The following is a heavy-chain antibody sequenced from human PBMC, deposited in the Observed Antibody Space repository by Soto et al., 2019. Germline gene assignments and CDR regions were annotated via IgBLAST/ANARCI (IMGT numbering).Heavy chain of an antibody. J-gene: IGHJ4*02. V-gene: IGHV3-33*01. CDR1: GFTFSSYG. Sequence: HPGGSLRLSCAASGFTFSSYGMHWVRQAPGKGLEWVAVIWYDGSNKYYADSVKGRFTISRDNSKNTLYLQMNSLRAEDTAVYYCARGIVGAPYYFDYWGKGTLVTVSS. CDR2: IWYDGSNK. D-gene: IGHD1-26*01. CDR3: ARGIVGAPYYFDY.